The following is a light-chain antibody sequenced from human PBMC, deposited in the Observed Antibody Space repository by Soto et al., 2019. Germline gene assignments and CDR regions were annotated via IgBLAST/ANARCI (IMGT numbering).Light chain of an antibody. CDR2: EVS. Sequence: QSALTQPASVSGSPGQSITISCTGTSSDVGSYNLVSWYQQHPGKAPKLMIYEVSKRPSGVSNRFSGSKSGNTASLTISGLQAEDEADYYCCSYASSSIWVFGGGTKLTVL. J-gene: IGLJ3*02. CDR1: SSDVGSYNL. CDR3: CSYASSSIWV. V-gene: IGLV2-23*02.